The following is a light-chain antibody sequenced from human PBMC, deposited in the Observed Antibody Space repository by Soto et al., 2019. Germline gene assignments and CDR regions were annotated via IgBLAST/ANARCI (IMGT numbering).Light chain of an antibody. CDR2: NNN. CDR1: SSNIGTNT. Sequence: QSVLTQPPSASGTPGQRVTISCSGSSSNIGTNTVNWYLQLPGTAPKLLMYNNNQRPSGVPERFSGSKSGTSASLAIGGLQSEDEADYYWAAWDDSLDGFYVFGSGTKVTVL. V-gene: IGLV1-44*01. J-gene: IGLJ1*01. CDR3: AAWDDSLDGFYV.